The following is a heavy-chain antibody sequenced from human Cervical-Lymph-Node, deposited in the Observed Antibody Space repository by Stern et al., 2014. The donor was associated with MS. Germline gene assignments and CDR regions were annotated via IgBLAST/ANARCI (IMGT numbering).Heavy chain of an antibody. CDR3: ARVSYDFWSGYYAFDY. CDR2: IYYSGST. CDR1: GGSISSGGYY. Sequence: QVQLQESGPGLVKPSQTLSLTCTVSGGSISSGGYYWSWILQHPGKGLEWIGYIYYSGSTYYNPSLKSRVTISVDTSKNQFSLKLSSVTAADTAVYYCARVSYDFWSGYYAFDYWGQGTLVTVSS. D-gene: IGHD3-3*01. J-gene: IGHJ4*02. V-gene: IGHV4-31*03.